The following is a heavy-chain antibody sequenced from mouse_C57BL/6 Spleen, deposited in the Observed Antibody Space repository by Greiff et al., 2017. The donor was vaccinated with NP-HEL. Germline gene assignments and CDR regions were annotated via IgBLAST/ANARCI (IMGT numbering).Heavy chain of an antibody. CDR3: TGITTAPFAY. CDR1: GFTFSDAW. V-gene: IGHV6-6*01. CDR2: IRNKANNNAT. D-gene: IGHD1-1*01. J-gene: IGHJ3*01. Sequence: PGGGLVQPGGSMKLSCAASGFTFSDAWMDWVRQSPGKGLEWVAEIRNKANNNATYYAVSVKGRFTISRDDSKSSVYLQMTSLRAEDTGIYYCTGITTAPFAYWGQGTLVTVSA.